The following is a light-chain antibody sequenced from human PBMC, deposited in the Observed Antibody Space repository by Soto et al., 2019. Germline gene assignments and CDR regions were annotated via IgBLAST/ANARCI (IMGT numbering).Light chain of an antibody. CDR1: SSDVGDYNY. Sequence: QSALTQPASVSGSPGQSITISCTGASSDVGDYNYVSWYQEHPGQVPKLIIFEVTTRPSGVSDRFSGSRSGNTASLTISGLQGEDEADYYCLSHTGSRTLFGGGTKLTVL. CDR3: LSHTGSRTL. V-gene: IGLV2-14*01. CDR2: EVT. J-gene: IGLJ3*02.